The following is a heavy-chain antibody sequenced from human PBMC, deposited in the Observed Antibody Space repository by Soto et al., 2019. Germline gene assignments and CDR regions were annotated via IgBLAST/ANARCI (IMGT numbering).Heavy chain of an antibody. CDR3: ARDRVDIVVVTAARRRDYYYYGMDV. CDR1: GFTFSSYS. J-gene: IGHJ6*02. V-gene: IGHV3-48*02. Sequence: VGSLRLSCAASGFTFSSYSMNWVRQAPGKGLEWVSYISSSSSTIYYADSVKGRFTISRDNAKNSLYLQMNSLRDEDTAVYYCARDRVDIVVVTAARRRDYYYYGMDVWGQGTTVTVSS. D-gene: IGHD2-2*01. CDR2: ISSSSSTI.